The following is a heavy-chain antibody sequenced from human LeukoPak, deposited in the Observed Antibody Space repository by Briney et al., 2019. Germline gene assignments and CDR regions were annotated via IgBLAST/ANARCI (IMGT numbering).Heavy chain of an antibody. D-gene: IGHD4-17*01. CDR3: ARDKGTDYGDYGGKKGWFDP. J-gene: IGHJ5*02. CDR1: AGTFSSYA. CDR2: IISIFGTA. Sequence: SVKVSCKASAGTFSSYAISWVRQAPGQGLEGMGGIISIFGTANYAQKFRGRVTITSDESTITAYMELSSMRSEDTSVYYSARDKGTDYGDYGGKKGWFDPWGQGTLVTVSS. V-gene: IGHV1-69*01.